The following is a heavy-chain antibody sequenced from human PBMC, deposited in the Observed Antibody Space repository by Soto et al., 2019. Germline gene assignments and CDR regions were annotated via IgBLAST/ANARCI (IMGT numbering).Heavy chain of an antibody. CDR3: ARRASSSSWLLYYFEY. V-gene: IGHV1-3*01. Sequence: ASVKVSCKASGYTFTSYAMHWLRQAPGQRLEWMGWINAGNGNTKYSQKFQGRVTITRDTSASTAYIQLSSLRSEETAVYYCARRASSSSWLLYYFEYWGQGTLVTVSS. CDR2: INAGNGNT. J-gene: IGHJ4*02. D-gene: IGHD6-13*01. CDR1: GYTFTSYA.